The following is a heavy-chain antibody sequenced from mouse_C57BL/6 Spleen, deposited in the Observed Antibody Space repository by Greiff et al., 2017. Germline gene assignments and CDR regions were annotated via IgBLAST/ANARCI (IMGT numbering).Heavy chain of an antibody. D-gene: IGHD2-4*01. CDR3: ARDYDFDDAMYY. V-gene: IGHV14-3*01. Sequence: VHVKQSVAELVRPGASVKLSCTASGFNIKNTYMPWVKQRPEQGLEWIGRIDPANGNTKYAPKFQGKATITADTSSNTAYLQLSSLTSEDTAIYYCARDYDFDDAMYYWGQGTTVTVSS. CDR2: IDPANGNT. J-gene: IGHJ4*01. CDR1: GFNIKNTY.